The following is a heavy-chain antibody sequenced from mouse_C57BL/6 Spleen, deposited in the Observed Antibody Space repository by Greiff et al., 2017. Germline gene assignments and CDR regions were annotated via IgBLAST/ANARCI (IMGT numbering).Heavy chain of an antibody. Sequence: VQLQQSGAELVRPGASVKLSCKASGYTFTDYYINWVKQRPGQGLEWIARIYPGSGNTYYNEKFKGKATLTAEKSSSTAYMQLSSLTSEYSAVYFCARGANWDGVYAMDYWGQGTAVTVSS. J-gene: IGHJ4*01. CDR2: IYPGSGNT. CDR3: ARGANWDGVYAMDY. D-gene: IGHD4-1*01. V-gene: IGHV1-76*01. CDR1: GYTFTDYY.